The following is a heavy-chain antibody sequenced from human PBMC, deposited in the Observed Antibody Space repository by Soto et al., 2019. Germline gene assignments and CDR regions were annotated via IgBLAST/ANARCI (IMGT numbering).Heavy chain of an antibody. Sequence: SGPTLVNPTQTLTLTCTFSGFSLSTSGVGVGWIRQPPGKALEWLALIYWDDDKRYSPSLKSRLTITKDTSKNQVVLTMTNMDPVDTATYYCAHRRTYYYYGSGSYETNWFDPWGQGTLVTVSS. J-gene: IGHJ5*02. CDR2: IYWDDDK. D-gene: IGHD3-10*01. V-gene: IGHV2-5*02. CDR1: GFSLSTSGVG. CDR3: AHRRTYYYYGSGSYETNWFDP.